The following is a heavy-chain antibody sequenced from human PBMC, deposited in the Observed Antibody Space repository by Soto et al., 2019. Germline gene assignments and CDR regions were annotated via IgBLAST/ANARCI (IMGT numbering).Heavy chain of an antibody. Sequence: SETLSLTCTVAGGSISSYYWSWIRQPPGKGLEWIGYIYYSGSTNYNPSLKSRVTISVDTSKNQFSLKLSSVTAADTAVYYCARRWGAAVDYWGQGTLVTVSS. J-gene: IGHJ4*02. CDR2: IYYSGST. CDR1: GGSISSYY. CDR3: ARRWGAAVDY. D-gene: IGHD1-26*01. V-gene: IGHV4-59*08.